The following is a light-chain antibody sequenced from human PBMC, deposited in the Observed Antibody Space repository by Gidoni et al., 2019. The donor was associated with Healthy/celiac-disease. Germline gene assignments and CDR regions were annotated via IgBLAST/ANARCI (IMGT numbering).Light chain of an antibody. V-gene: IGKV3-15*01. J-gene: IGKJ1*01. CDR1: QSVSSN. CDR3: QQYNNWPPWT. Sequence: EIVMTQSPATLSVSPGERATLSCRASQSVSSNLAWYQQKHGKAPRRLLYGASSRATGRPARFSGSGSGTEFTLTISSLQSEDFAVYYCQQYNNWPPWTFGQGTKVEIK. CDR2: GAS.